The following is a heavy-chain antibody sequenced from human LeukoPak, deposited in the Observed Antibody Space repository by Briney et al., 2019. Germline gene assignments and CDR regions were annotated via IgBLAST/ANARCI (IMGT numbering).Heavy chain of an antibody. CDR3: AKSVQQQLVQVSLGY. CDR1: GFTFGSYA. J-gene: IGHJ4*02. V-gene: IGHV3-23*01. D-gene: IGHD6-13*01. CDR2: ISTSGGNT. Sequence: GGSLRLSCAASGFTFGSYAMSWVRQTPGKGLEWVSSISTSGGNTYYADSVKGRLTISRDNSKDTLYLQLNSLRAEDTAIYYCAKSVQQQLVQVSLGYWGQGTLVTVSS.